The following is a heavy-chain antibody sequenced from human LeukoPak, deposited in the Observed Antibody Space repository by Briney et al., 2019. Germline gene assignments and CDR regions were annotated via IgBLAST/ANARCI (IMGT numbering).Heavy chain of an antibody. V-gene: IGHV3-53*01. J-gene: IGHJ4*02. CDR2: IYSGGST. CDR1: GFTFSRYW. D-gene: IGHD2-15*01. Sequence: GGSLRLSCAASGFTFSRYWMSWVRQAPGKGLEWVSVIYSGGSTYYADSVKGRFTISRDNSKNTLYLQMNSLRAEDTAVYYCARGGGSAPILYYFDYWGQGTLVTVSS. CDR3: ARGGGSAPILYYFDY.